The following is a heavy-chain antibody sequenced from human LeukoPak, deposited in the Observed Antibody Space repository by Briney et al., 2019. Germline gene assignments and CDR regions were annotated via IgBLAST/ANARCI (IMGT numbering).Heavy chain of an antibody. Sequence: GGSLRLSCAASGFTFSSYGMHWVRQAPGKGLEWVAVIWYDGGNKYYADSVKGRFTISRDNSKNTLYLQMNSLRAEDTAVYYCARAGIAAAGTGYFDYWGQGTLVTVSS. CDR3: ARAGIAAAGTGYFDY. CDR2: IWYDGGNK. CDR1: GFTFSSYG. J-gene: IGHJ4*02. D-gene: IGHD6-13*01. V-gene: IGHV3-33*01.